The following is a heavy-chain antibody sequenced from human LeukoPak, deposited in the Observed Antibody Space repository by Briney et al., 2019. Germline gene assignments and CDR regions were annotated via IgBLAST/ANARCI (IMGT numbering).Heavy chain of an antibody. J-gene: IGHJ4*02. CDR1: GFIFSDYY. CDR3: ARDSRVYSYGQYGEIDY. CDR2: ISSSGSTI. Sequence: GGSLRLSRAASGFIFSDYYMSWIRQAPGKGLEWVSYISSSGSTIYYADSVKGRFTISRDNAKNSLYLQMNSLRADDTAVYYCARDSRVYSYGQYGEIDYWGQGTLVTVSS. D-gene: IGHD5-18*01. V-gene: IGHV3-11*01.